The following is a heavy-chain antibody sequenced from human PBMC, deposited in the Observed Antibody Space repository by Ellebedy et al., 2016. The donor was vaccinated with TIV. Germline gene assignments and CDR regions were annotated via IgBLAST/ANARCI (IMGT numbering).Heavy chain of an antibody. V-gene: IGHV1-3*01. CDR2: INPDNGNT. J-gene: IGHJ4*02. Sequence: ASVKVSXKASGDTFTNYPLHWVRQAPGQRLEWMGWINPDNGNTRYSQKFQGRVTITRDTSASTAYMELSSLRSEDTAVYYCASGTYYYDMAFDYWGQGVLVTVSS. CDR3: ASGTYYYDMAFDY. D-gene: IGHD3-22*01. CDR1: GDTFTNYP.